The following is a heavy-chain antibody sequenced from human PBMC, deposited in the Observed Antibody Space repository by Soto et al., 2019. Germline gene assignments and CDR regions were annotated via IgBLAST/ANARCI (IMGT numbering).Heavy chain of an antibody. V-gene: IGHV3-33*01. CDR3: ARDQRYFDSSDIDY. CDR2: IWNDGSDK. Sequence: QVQLVESGGGVVQPGRSLRLSCAASGFSFSIYGIHWVRQAPGKGLEWVAVIWNDGSDKYYADSVKGRFTISRGSSKNTVYLQMNSLRVEDTAVYYCARDQRYFDSSDIDYWGQGTLVTVSS. D-gene: IGHD3-22*01. J-gene: IGHJ4*02. CDR1: GFSFSIYG.